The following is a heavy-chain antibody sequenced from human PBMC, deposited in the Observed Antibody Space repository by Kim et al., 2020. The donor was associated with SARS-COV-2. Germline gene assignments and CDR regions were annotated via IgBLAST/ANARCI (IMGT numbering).Heavy chain of an antibody. CDR3: ARVPIAAAVNWFDP. V-gene: IGHV6-1*01. J-gene: IGHJ5*02. Sequence: AVSVKSRITTNPDTSKNQFSLQLNSVTAEDTAVYYCARVPIAAAVNWFDPWGQGTLVTVSS. D-gene: IGHD6-13*01.